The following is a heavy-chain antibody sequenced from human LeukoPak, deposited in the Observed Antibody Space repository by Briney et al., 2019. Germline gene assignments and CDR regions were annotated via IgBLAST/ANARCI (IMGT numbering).Heavy chain of an antibody. CDR1: GFTFSSYG. V-gene: IGHV3-30*18. Sequence: PGGSLRLSCAASGFTFSSYGMHWVRQAPGKGLEWVAVISYDGSNKYYADSVKGRFTISRDNSKNTLYLQMNSLRAEDTAVYYCAKDLWRFGESHRYSFDYWGQGTLVTVSS. D-gene: IGHD3-10*01. CDR3: AKDLWRFGESHRYSFDY. J-gene: IGHJ4*02. CDR2: ISYDGSNK.